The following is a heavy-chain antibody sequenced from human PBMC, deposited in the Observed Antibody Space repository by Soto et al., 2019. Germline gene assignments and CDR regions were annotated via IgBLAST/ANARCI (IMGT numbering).Heavy chain of an antibody. Sequence: EVQLVESGGDLVKPGGSLRLSCAASGFTFSNAWMSWVRQAPGKGLEWVGRIKSKTDGGTTDYAAPVKGRFTISRDDSKXKLYLQMNSLKTEDTAVYYCTTGHDILTGPRSGMDVWGQGTTVTVSS. D-gene: IGHD3-9*01. CDR2: IKSKTDGGTT. CDR3: TTGHDILTGPRSGMDV. CDR1: GFTFSNAW. V-gene: IGHV3-15*01. J-gene: IGHJ6*02.